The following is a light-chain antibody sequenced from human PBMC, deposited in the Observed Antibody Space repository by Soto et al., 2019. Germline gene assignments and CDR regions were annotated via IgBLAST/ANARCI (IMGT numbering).Light chain of an antibody. CDR3: QQSYTTPYS. J-gene: IGKJ2*03. Sequence: DIQMTQSPSSLSASVGDRVTITCRASQSIRSYLNWYQQKPGKAPNLLIYVASNLQTGVPSRFGGSGSGTDFTLTITSVQPEDFATYYCQQSYTTPYSFGQGTKLEI. CDR1: QSIRSY. V-gene: IGKV1-39*01. CDR2: VAS.